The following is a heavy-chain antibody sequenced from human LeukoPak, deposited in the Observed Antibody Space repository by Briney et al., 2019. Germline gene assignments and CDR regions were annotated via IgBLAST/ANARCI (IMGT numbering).Heavy chain of an antibody. CDR2: ISNSDSRT. CDR3: ANKGDSSGYYPFDY. D-gene: IGHD3-22*01. Sequence: GGSLRLSCAASGFTFSSYVMTWVRQAPGKGLEWVSVISNSDSRTYYADSVKGRFSISRDNSKNTLYLQMNSLRAEDTAVYYCANKGDSSGYYPFDYWGQGTLVTVSS. V-gene: IGHV3-23*01. J-gene: IGHJ4*02. CDR1: GFTFSSYV.